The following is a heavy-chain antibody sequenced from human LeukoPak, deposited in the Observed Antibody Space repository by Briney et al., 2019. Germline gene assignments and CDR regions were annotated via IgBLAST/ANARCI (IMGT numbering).Heavy chain of an antibody. D-gene: IGHD6-19*01. V-gene: IGHV3-23*01. CDR1: GFAFNFYA. CDR3: AKLISGGLAVFADWFDP. J-gene: IGHJ5*02. Sequence: LSGGSLRLSCAASGFAFNFYAMTWVRQAPGKGLQWVSTINASGGNTYYADSVRGRFTISRDNSKDTLYLQLNSLTAEDTAIYYCAKLISGGLAVFADWFDPWGQGTLVTVSS. CDR2: INASGGNT.